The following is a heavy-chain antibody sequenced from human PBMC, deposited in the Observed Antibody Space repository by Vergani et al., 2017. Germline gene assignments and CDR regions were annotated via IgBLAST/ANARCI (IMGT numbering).Heavy chain of an antibody. Sequence: EVQLVESGGGLVKPGGSLRLSCAASGFTFSTYSMNWVRQAPGKGLEWVSTINSRSNYIHYADSVKGRFIISRDNSQNTLSLQMNSLRGEDTAVYYCARDRPRCRSTTCSFDAFDIWGQGTMVTVSS. CDR2: INSRSNYI. J-gene: IGHJ3*02. CDR3: ARDRPRCRSTTCSFDAFDI. D-gene: IGHD2-2*01. V-gene: IGHV3-21*01. CDR1: GFTFSTYS.